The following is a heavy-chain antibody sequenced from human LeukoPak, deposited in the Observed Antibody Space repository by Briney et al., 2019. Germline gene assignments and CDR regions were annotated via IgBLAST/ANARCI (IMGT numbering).Heavy chain of an antibody. J-gene: IGHJ6*03. D-gene: IGHD4-17*01. CDR3: ARDGIYYGDYYYYYMDV. CDR2: ISYDGSNK. V-gene: IGHV3-30*03. CDR1: GFPFSDYG. Sequence: PGGSLRLSCAASGFPFSDYGMYWVRQAPGKGLEWVAVISYDGSNKYYADSVKGRFTISRDNSKNTLYLQMNSLRAEDTAVYYCARDGIYYGDYYYYYMDVWGKGTTVTVSS.